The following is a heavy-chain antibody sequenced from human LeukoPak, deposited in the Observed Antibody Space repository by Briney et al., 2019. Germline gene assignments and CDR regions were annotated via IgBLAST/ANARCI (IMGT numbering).Heavy chain of an antibody. Sequence: ASVKVSCKASGYTFSMYYMHWVRQAPGQGLEWMGWINTYIGNTNYAQKFQGRVTVTTDTSTSTAYMELRSLRSDDTAVYYCARDDYYDSSGYYTLWGQGTLVTVSS. D-gene: IGHD3-22*01. J-gene: IGHJ1*01. CDR2: INTYIGNT. V-gene: IGHV1-18*04. CDR3: ARDDYYDSSGYYTL. CDR1: GYTFSMYY.